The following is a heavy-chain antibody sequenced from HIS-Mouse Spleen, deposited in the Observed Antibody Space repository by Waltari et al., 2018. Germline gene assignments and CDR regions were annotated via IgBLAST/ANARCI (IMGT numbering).Heavy chain of an antibody. J-gene: IGHJ4*02. CDR2: IYYSGST. D-gene: IGHD6-13*01. CDR3: ARAKYSSSGEYFDY. V-gene: IGHV4-39*07. CDR1: GGSISSSSYY. Sequence: QLQLQESGPGLVKPSETLSLTCTVSGGSISSSSYYWGWIRQPPGKGLEWIGSIYYSGSTCYNPSLKSRVTISVDTSKNQFSLKLSSVTAADTAVYYCARAKYSSSGEYFDYWGQGTLVTVSS.